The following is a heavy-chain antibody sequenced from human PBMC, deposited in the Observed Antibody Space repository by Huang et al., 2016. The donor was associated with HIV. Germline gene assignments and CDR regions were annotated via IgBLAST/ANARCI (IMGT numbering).Heavy chain of an antibody. J-gene: IGHJ4*02. CDR3: ATDLGGYSFDY. CDR2: RRFEGGNK. V-gene: IGHV3-30*02. D-gene: IGHD2-21*02. CDR1: GFSFSHYG. Sequence: QEQLVESGGGVVQPGGSLRLSCATSGFSFSHYGMHWVRQAPGKGLEWVAFRRFEGGNKHYADSAKGRFTSSRDNSKKMLFLEMNSLRGDDTAFYYCATDLGGYSFDYWGQGALVSVSS.